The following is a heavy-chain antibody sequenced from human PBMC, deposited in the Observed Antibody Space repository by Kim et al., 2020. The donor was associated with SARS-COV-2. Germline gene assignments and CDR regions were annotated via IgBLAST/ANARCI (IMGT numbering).Heavy chain of an antibody. CDR2: ILAEGNNK. CDR1: GFSFSHAG. V-gene: IGHV3-33*05. CDR3: ARDRGYCGSGPCHSDYFDY. J-gene: IGHJ4*02. D-gene: IGHD2-21*01. Sequence: GGSLRLSCAASGFSFSHAGMHWVRQIPGKALQWVTLILAEGNNKYYADSVKGRFTVSRDNSKNTLYLQMNSLRVEDTALYYCARDRGYCGSGPCHSDYFDYWGQGTLVTVSS.